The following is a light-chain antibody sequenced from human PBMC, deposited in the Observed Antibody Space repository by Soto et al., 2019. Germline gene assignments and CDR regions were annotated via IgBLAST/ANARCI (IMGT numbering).Light chain of an antibody. CDR2: EVS. CDR3: SSYASTGTLYV. CDR1: SSDVGGFNY. J-gene: IGLJ1*01. V-gene: IGLV2-14*01. Sequence: QSALTQPASVSGSPGQSITISCTVTSSDVGGFNYVSWYQQHPDKAPKLMIFEVSNRPSGVSNRFSGSKSGNTASLTISGLQAEDEAHYYCSSYASTGTLYVFGTGTKVTVL.